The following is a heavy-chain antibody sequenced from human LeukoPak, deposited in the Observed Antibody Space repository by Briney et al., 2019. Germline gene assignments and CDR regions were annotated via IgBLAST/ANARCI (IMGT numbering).Heavy chain of an antibody. CDR1: GGTFSSYA. J-gene: IGHJ4*02. D-gene: IGHD6-13*01. V-gene: IGHV1-69*13. CDR3: ARDPTLYGIAAAGFDY. Sequence: ASVKVSRKASGGTFSSYAISWVRQAPGQGLEWMGGIIPIFGTANYAQKFQGRVTITADESTSTAYMELSSLRSEDTAVYYCARDPTLYGIAAAGFDYWGQGTLVTVSS. CDR2: IIPIFGTA.